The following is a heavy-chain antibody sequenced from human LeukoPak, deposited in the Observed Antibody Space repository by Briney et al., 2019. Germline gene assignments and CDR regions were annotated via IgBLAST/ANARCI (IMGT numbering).Heavy chain of an antibody. Sequence: SETLSLTCTVSGGSISSYYWSWIRQPAGKGLEWIGRIYTSGSTNYNPSLKSRVTMSVDTSKNQFSLKPSSVTAADTAVYYCARGPFTMLRGADNWFDPWGQGTLVTVSS. CDR2: IYTSGST. CDR3: ARGPFTMLRGADNWFDP. V-gene: IGHV4-4*07. J-gene: IGHJ5*02. CDR1: GGSISSYY. D-gene: IGHD3-10*01.